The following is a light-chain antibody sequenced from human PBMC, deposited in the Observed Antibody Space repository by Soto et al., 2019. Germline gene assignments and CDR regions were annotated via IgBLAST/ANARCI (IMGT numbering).Light chain of an antibody. CDR3: QQRSNWSFT. CDR1: RSIGTY. V-gene: IGKV3-11*01. CDR2: GAS. J-gene: IGKJ3*01. Sequence: EIVLTQSPATLSLSPGERATLSCRASRSIGTYLAWYQQKPGQAPRLLMYGASNRATGIPARFSGSGSATDFTLTISSLEPADVAVYYCQQRSNWSFTFGPGTKVDIK.